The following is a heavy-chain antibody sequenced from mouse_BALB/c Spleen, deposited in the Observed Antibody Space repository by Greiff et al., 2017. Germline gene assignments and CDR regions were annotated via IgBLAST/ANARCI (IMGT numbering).Heavy chain of an antibody. CDR3: AREGWWFAY. D-gene: IGHD2-3*01. CDR1: GFAFSSYD. J-gene: IGHJ3*01. CDR2: ISSGGGST. Sequence: EVKVEESGGGLVKPGGSLKLSCAASGFAFSSYDMSWVRQTPEKRLEWVAYISSGGGSTYFPDTVKGRFTISRDNAKNTLYLQMSSLKSEDTAMYYCAREGWWFAYWGQGTLVTVSA. V-gene: IGHV5-12-1*01.